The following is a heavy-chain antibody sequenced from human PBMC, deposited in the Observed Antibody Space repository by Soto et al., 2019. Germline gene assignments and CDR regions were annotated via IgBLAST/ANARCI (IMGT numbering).Heavy chain of an antibody. D-gene: IGHD4-4*01. V-gene: IGHV4-34*01. CDR1: GGSFSGYY. CDR3: ARTVTTVTTLGMDV. Sequence: SETLSLTCSVYGGSFSGYYWSWIRQSPVKGLEWIGLVNLGGNTNYSPPLKSRATISIDVSKNQFSLSLTSLTAADSAVYFCARTVTTVTTLGMDVWGQGTTVTVSS. J-gene: IGHJ6*02. CDR2: VNLGGNT.